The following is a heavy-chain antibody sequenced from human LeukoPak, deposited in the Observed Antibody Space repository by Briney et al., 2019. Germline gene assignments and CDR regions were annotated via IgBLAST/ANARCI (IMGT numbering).Heavy chain of an antibody. CDR2: ISGSGDST. V-gene: IGHV3-23*01. D-gene: IGHD2-15*01. J-gene: IGHJ4*02. CDR1: GFTFSSYA. CDR3: AKDEGATRPYYFDC. Sequence: GGSLRLSCAASGFTFSSYAMSWVRQAPGKGLEWVSGISGSGDSTYYADSVKGRFTISRDNSKNTLYLQMNSLRAGDTAVYYCAKDEGATRPYYFDCWGQGTLVTVSS.